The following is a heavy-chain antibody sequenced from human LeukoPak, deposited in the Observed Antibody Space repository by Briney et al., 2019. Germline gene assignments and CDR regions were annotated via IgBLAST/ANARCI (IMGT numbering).Heavy chain of an antibody. Sequence: PSETLSLTCTVSGGSISNSSYYWGWIRQPPGKGLEWIGYIYYSGSTNYNPSLKSRVTISVETSKNQFSLKLSSVTAADTAVYYCARDERDYYGSGSYWDYWGQGTLVTVSS. D-gene: IGHD3-10*01. CDR3: ARDERDYYGSGSYWDY. J-gene: IGHJ4*02. CDR2: IYYSGST. V-gene: IGHV4-61*05. CDR1: GGSISNSSYY.